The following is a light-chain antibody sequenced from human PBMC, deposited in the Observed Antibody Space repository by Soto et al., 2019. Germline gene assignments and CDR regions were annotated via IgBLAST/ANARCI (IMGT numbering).Light chain of an antibody. CDR1: QTISSW. CDR2: KAS. V-gene: IGKV1-5*03. Sequence: DIQMTQSPSTLSGYVGDRVTITCRASQTISSWLAWYQQKPGKAPKLLIYKASTLKSGVPSRFSGSGSGTEFTLTISSLQPDDFATYHCQHYNSYSEAFGQGTTV. CDR3: QHYNSYSEA. J-gene: IGKJ1*01.